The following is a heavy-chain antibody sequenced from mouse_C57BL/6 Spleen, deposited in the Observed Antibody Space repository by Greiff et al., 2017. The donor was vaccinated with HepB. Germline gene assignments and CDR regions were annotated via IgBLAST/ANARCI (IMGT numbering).Heavy chain of an antibody. CDR3: ARVGYCYDDAGYAMDY. CDR2: IYPGDGDT. D-gene: IGHD2-12*01. CDR1: GYAFSSYW. J-gene: IGHJ4*01. Sequence: VQLQQSGAELVKPGASVKISCKASGYAFSSYWMNWVKQRPGKGLEWIGQIYPGDGDTNYNGKFKGKATLTADKSSSTAYMQLSSLTSEDSAVYFCARVGYCYDDAGYAMDYWGQRTSVTVSS. V-gene: IGHV1-80*01.